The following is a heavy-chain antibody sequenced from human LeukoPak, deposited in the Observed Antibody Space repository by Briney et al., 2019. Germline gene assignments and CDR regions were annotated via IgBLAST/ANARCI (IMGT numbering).Heavy chain of an antibody. Sequence: SETLSLTCAVSGGSISSSNWWSWVRQPPGKGLEWIGEIYHSGSTNYNPSLKSRVTISVDKSKNQFSLKLSSVTAADTAVYYCARSPRDLIYCSSTSCYAGWFDPWGQGTLVTVSS. CDR1: GGSISSSNW. V-gene: IGHV4-4*02. CDR2: IYHSGST. D-gene: IGHD2-2*01. J-gene: IGHJ5*02. CDR3: ARSPRDLIYCSSTSCYAGWFDP.